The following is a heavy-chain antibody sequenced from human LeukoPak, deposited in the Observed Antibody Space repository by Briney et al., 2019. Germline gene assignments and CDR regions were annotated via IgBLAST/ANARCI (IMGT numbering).Heavy chain of an antibody. Sequence: GESLKISCQGSGYSFSNFWIGWVRQMPGKGLEWMGIIYSGDSDTRYSPSFQGQVIISADRSVNTVYLQWDSLKASDTATYYCARREASAKFDYWGQGTLVTVSS. V-gene: IGHV5-51*01. CDR3: ARREASAKFDY. J-gene: IGHJ4*02. CDR2: IYSGDSDT. D-gene: IGHD2-15*01. CDR1: GYSFSNFW.